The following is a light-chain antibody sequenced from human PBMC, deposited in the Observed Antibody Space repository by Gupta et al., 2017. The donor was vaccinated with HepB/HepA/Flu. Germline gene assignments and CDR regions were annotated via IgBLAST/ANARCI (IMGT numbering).Light chain of an antibody. CDR1: QSVSSN. Sequence: EIVMTQSPATLSVSPGERATLSCRASQSVSSNLAWYQQKPGQAPRLLIYGASTRATGIPARFSGSGSGTXFTLTIXSLQSEDFAVYYCQQYNNWPHTFGXGTRLEIK. J-gene: IGKJ5*01. CDR2: GAS. CDR3: QQYNNWPHT. V-gene: IGKV3-15*01.